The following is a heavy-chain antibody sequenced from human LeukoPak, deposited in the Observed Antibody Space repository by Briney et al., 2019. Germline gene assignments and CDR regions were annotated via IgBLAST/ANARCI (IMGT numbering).Heavy chain of an antibody. D-gene: IGHD3-22*01. CDR1: GYTFTSYTSYD. CDR3: ARGFYDSRGYSHAAFDV. CDR2: MNPTGGKT. Sequence: ASVKVSCKASGYTFTSYTSYDINWVRQASGQGLEWMGWMNPTGGKTGYAQMFQGRVTMTWDTSLNTVYMELSGLTSEDTAVYYRARGFYDSRGYSHAAFDVWGQGSMVTVSS. J-gene: IGHJ3*01. V-gene: IGHV1-8*01.